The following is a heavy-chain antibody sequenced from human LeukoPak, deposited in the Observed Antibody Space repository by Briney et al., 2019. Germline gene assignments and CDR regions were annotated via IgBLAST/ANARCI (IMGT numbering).Heavy chain of an antibody. J-gene: IGHJ4*02. V-gene: IGHV3-9*01. D-gene: IGHD5-24*01. Sequence: GGSLRLSCAASGFTFDDYAMHWVRQAPGEGLEWVSGISWNSGSIGYADSVKGRFTISRDNAKNSLYLQMNSLRAEDTALYYCARAPEMATIPYYFDYWGQGTLVTVSS. CDR3: ARAPEMATIPYYFDY. CDR1: GFTFDDYA. CDR2: ISWNSGSI.